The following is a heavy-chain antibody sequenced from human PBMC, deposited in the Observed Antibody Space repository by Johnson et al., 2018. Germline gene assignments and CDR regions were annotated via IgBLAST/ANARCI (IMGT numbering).Heavy chain of an antibody. J-gene: IGHJ6*02. CDR3: ARGPGDFYDTRMDG. V-gene: IGHV4-34*01. Sequence: QVQLQQWGAGLFKPSETXSLTCAVYGGSFSGYYWSWIRQPPGTGLEWIGEINHSGITNYHPSLQTRINISVDTSKNQLSLKVNSVTAADTAVYYCARGPGDFYDTRMDGWGQGTTVTVSS. D-gene: IGHD3-3*01. CDR2: INHSGIT. CDR1: GGSFSGYY.